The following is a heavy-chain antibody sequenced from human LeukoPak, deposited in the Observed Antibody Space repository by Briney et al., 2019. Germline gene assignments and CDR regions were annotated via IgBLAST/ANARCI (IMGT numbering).Heavy chain of an antibody. CDR3: ARIPGMAAGSDFYFDY. Sequence: PGGALRLSLVASGFTFYNYDMSWVRQDPGKGLEVVSGISYRCHCTYYTDSVKGRFTISRDNSKNTLYLQLNSLRVEDTAIYYCARIPGMAAGSDFYFDYWGPGTVVTVFS. CDR1: GFTFYNYD. D-gene: IGHD6-13*01. CDR2: ISYRCHCT. V-gene: IGHV3-23*01. J-gene: IGHJ4*02.